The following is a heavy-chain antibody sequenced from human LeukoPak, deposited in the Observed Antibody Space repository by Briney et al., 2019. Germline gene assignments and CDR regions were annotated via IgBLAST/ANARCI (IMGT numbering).Heavy chain of an antibody. J-gene: IGHJ3*02. V-gene: IGHV4-59*08. CDR2: IYYSGST. Sequence: PSETLSLTCAVYGGSISSYYWSWIRQPPGKGLEWIGYIYYSGSTNYNPSLKSRVTISVDTSKNQFSLKLSSVTAADTAVYYCARHLGAYGAFDIWGQGTMVTVSS. CDR3: ARHLGAYGAFDI. CDR1: GGSISSYY. D-gene: IGHD4-17*01.